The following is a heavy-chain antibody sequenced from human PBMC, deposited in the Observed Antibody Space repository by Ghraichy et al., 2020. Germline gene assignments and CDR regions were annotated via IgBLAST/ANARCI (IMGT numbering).Heavy chain of an antibody. CDR2: INHSGST. D-gene: IGHD1-26*01. V-gene: IGHV4-34*01. J-gene: IGHJ3*02. Sequence: SETLSLTCAVYRGSFSGYYWTWIRQPPGKGLEWIGEINHSGSTNYNPSLKSRVIISVDTSKNQFSLKLTSVTAADTAVYYCARGRVVGARAFDIWGQGTMVTVSS. CDR1: RGSFSGYY. CDR3: ARGRVVGARAFDI.